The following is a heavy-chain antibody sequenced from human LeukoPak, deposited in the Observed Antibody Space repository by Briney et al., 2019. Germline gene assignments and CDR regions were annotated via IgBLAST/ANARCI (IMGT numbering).Heavy chain of an antibody. CDR1: GFTVSSNY. CDR3: ARRPSDYDFWSGFDY. Sequence: PGGSLRLSCAASGFTVSSNYMSWVRQAPGKGLEWVSVIYSGGSTYYADSVKGRFTISRDNSKNTLYLQMNSLRAEDTAVYYCARRPSDYDFWSGFDYWGQGTLVTVSS. CDR2: IYSGGST. J-gene: IGHJ4*02. D-gene: IGHD3-3*01. V-gene: IGHV3-66*01.